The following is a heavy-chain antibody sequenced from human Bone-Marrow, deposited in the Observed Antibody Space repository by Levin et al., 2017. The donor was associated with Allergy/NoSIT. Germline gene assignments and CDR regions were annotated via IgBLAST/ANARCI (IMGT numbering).Heavy chain of an antibody. Sequence: GGSLRLSCAASGFTFSSNSMSWVRQAPGKGLEWVSAINSGGTTYYTDSVKGRFTISRDNSKNTLYLQLNSLRDEDMAIYYCVKEGTPTTQFEYWGQGTLVTVSS. J-gene: IGHJ4*02. CDR2: INSGGTT. V-gene: IGHV3-23*01. CDR1: GFTFSSNS. CDR3: VKEGTPTTQFEY. D-gene: IGHD1-7*01.